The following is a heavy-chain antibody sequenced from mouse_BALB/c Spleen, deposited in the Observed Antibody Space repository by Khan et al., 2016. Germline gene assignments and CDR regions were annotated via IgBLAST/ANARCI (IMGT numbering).Heavy chain of an antibody. Sequence: EVELVESGGGLVQPGGSLRLSCATSGFTFTDYYMSWVRQPPGKALEWLGFIRNKANGYTTEYSASVTGRFTISRDNSQSILYLQMNTLRAEDSATYYCARDRYYYVSSYGFDYWGQGTTLTVSS. V-gene: IGHV7-3*02. J-gene: IGHJ2*01. CDR1: GFTFTDYY. CDR3: ARDRYYYVSSYGFDY. CDR2: IRNKANGYTT. D-gene: IGHD1-1*01.